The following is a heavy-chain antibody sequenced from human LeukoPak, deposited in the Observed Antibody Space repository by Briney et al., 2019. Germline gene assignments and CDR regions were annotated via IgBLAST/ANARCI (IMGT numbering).Heavy chain of an antibody. J-gene: IGHJ3*02. Sequence: SETLSLTCTVSGGSISSSSYYWSWIRQPPGKGLEWIGEINHSGSTNYNPSLKSRVTISVDTSKNQFSLKLSSVTAADTAVYYCARGVGLWSSGWYGAFDIWGQGTMVTVSS. CDR3: ARGVGLWSSGWYGAFDI. V-gene: IGHV4-39*07. D-gene: IGHD6-19*01. CDR2: INHSGST. CDR1: GGSISSSSYY.